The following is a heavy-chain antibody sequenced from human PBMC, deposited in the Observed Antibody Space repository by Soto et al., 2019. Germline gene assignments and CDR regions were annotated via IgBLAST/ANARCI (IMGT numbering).Heavy chain of an antibody. J-gene: IGHJ6*02. Sequence: SETLSLTCTVSGGSISSGGYYWSWIRQHPGKGLEWIGYIYYSGSTYYNPSLKGRVTISVDTSKNQFSLKLSSVTAADTAVYYCARDRAAAAGTLGMDVWGQGTTVTVSS. CDR3: ARDRAAAAGTLGMDV. D-gene: IGHD6-13*01. CDR1: GGSISSGGYY. CDR2: IYYSGST. V-gene: IGHV4-31*03.